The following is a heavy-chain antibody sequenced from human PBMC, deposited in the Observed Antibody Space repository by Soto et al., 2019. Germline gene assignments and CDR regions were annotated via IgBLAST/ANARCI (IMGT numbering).Heavy chain of an antibody. V-gene: IGHV1-69*01. CDR1: GGTFSSYA. Sequence: QVQLVQSGAEVKKPGSSVKVSCKASGGTFSSYAISWVRQAPGQGLEWMGGIIPIFGTANYAQKFQGRVTSTADESTSTAYRELSSLRAADTAVYYCARDQAVAYYYYYGMDVWGQGTTVTVSS. CDR3: ARDQAVAYYYYYGMDV. CDR2: IIPIFGTA. J-gene: IGHJ6*02.